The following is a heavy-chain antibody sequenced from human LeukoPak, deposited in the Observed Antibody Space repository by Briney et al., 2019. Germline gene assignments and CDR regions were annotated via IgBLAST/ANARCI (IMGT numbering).Heavy chain of an antibody. D-gene: IGHD6-19*01. J-gene: IGHJ4*02. CDR3: ARDRSGVAVAGTSFDF. Sequence: PGGSLRLSCAASGFTFSSYSMNWVRQAPGKGLEWVSSISSSSSYIYYADSVKGRFTISRDNAKNSLYLQMNSLRAEDTAVYYCARDRSGVAVAGTSFDFWGQGTLVTVSS. V-gene: IGHV3-21*01. CDR2: ISSSSSYI. CDR1: GFTFSSYS.